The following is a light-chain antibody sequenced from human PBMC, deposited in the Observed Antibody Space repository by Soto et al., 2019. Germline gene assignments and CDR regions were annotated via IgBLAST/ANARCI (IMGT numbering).Light chain of an antibody. CDR2: AAS. Sequence: DIQMTQSPSSVSASVGDRVTITCRASQVISSWLSWYRQKPGKAPELLIYAASSLQSGVPSRFSGSASGTDFTFTISSLQPEDAATYYCQQAQSFPLTFGGGTQVEIK. CDR3: QQAQSFPLT. CDR1: QVISSW. J-gene: IGKJ4*01. V-gene: IGKV1D-12*01.